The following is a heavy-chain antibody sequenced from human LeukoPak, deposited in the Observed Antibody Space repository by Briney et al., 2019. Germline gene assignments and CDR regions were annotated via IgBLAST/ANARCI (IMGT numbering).Heavy chain of an antibody. J-gene: IGHJ4*02. V-gene: IGHV3-21*01. D-gene: IGHD3-22*01. Sequence: GGSLRLSCAASGSTFSSYSMNWVRQAPGKGLEWVSSITRSSIYIYYADSVKGRFTISRDNAKNSLYLQMNSLRAEDTAVYYCARVRYDGSGYYSIYDYWGQGTLVTVSS. CDR3: ARVRYDGSGYYSIYDY. CDR2: ITRSSIYI. CDR1: GSTFSSYS.